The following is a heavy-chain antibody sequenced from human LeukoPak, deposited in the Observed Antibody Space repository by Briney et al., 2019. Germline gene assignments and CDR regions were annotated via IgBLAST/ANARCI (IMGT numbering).Heavy chain of an antibody. CDR3: AGGEGAAGIYDAFDF. J-gene: IGHJ3*01. Sequence: GGSLRLSCAASGLTVSNTYMSWVRQAPGKGLEWVSVIYIGGSAYYGDSVKGRFTISRDSSEKTVYLQMTSLRVEDTAVYFCAGGEGAAGIYDAFDFWGQGTLVAVSS. CDR2: IYIGGSA. D-gene: IGHD6-13*01. V-gene: IGHV3-53*01. CDR1: GLTVSNTY.